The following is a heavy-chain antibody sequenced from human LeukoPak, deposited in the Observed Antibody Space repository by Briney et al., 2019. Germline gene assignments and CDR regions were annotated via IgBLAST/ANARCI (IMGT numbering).Heavy chain of an antibody. D-gene: IGHD5-18*01. CDR2: IKKDGSEK. CDR1: GFTFSSYW. CDR3: ARDLSGVTGYTYGRGIDY. V-gene: IGHV3-7*01. J-gene: IGHJ4*02. Sequence: GGSLRLSCAASGFTFSSYWMSWVRQAPGKGLEWVANIKKDGSEKYYVDAVKGRFTISRDNAKTSLYLQMNSLRAEDTAVYYCARDLSGVTGYTYGRGIDYWGQGTLVTVSS.